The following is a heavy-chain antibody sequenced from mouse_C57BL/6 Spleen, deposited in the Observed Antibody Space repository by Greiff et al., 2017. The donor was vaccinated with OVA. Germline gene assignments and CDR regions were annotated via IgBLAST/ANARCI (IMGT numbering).Heavy chain of an antibody. V-gene: IGHV2-2*01. Sequence: QVQLKQSGPGLVQPSQRLSITCTVSGFSLTSYGVHWVRQSPGKGLEWLGVIWSGGSTDYTAAFISRRSISKDNYKRQVFFIMNSLQADDTAIDYCARKGTTVVMDYWGQGTSVTVSS. J-gene: IGHJ4*01. CDR3: ARKGTTVVMDY. CDR1: GFSLTSYG. D-gene: IGHD1-1*01. CDR2: IWSGGST.